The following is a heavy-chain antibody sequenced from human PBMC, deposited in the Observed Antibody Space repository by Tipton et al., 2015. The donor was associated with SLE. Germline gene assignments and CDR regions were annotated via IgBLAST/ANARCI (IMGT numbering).Heavy chain of an antibody. D-gene: IGHD1-26*01. Sequence: SLRLSCAASGFTFSSFAMSWVRQAPGKGLQWVAFIRSKSYGGSAEYAPSVKGRFTISRDDSRSVASLQMNNLQTEDTAVYYCVRGRQFLPSFFDYWGQGTLVTVSS. CDR1: GFTFSSFA. CDR2: IRSKSYGGSA. V-gene: IGHV3-49*04. CDR3: VRGRQFLPSFFDY. J-gene: IGHJ4*02.